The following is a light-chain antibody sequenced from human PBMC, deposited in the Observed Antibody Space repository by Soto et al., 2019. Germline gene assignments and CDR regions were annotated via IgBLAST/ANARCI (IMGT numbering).Light chain of an antibody. Sequence: MTQSPPTLSVSPGERATLSCRASQSVRNNLAWYQQKPGQAPSLLIYGASTRATGIPARFSGSGSGTEFTLTISSLQSEDFAVYFCHQYNNWPRTFGQGTRLEIK. V-gene: IGKV3-15*01. CDR3: HQYNNWPRT. CDR1: QSVRNN. CDR2: GAS. J-gene: IGKJ5*01.